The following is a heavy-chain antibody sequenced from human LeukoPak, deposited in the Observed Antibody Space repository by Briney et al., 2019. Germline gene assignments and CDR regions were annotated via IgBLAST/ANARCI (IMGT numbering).Heavy chain of an antibody. Sequence: GGSLRLSCAASGFTFSDYYMSWIRQAPGKGLEWVSYTSSSGSTIYYADSVKGRFTISRDNAKNSLYLQMNSLRAEDTAVYYCARRDYYDSSGYRVSGAFDIWGQGTMVTVSS. V-gene: IGHV3-11*01. CDR1: GFTFSDYY. J-gene: IGHJ3*02. CDR3: ARRDYYDSSGYRVSGAFDI. D-gene: IGHD3-22*01. CDR2: TSSSGSTI.